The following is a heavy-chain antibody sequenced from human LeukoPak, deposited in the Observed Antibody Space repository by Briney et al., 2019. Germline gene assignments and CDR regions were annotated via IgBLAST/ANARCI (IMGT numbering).Heavy chain of an antibody. CDR2: IFYSGST. V-gene: IGHV4-39*02. Sequence: KPSETLSLTCTVSGGSISSSNYYCSWIRQSPGKGLECIGSIFYSGSTFYNPSLRSRATISVDTSKNYFSLKLTSVTAADTAVYYCASSRVGDVFDVWGQGTMVPISS. D-gene: IGHD1-26*01. CDR1: GGSISSSNYY. CDR3: ASSRVGDVFDV. J-gene: IGHJ3*01.